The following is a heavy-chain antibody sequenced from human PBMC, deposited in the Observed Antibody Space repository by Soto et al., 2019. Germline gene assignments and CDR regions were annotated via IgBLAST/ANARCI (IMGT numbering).Heavy chain of an antibody. D-gene: IGHD6-13*01. Sequence: SETLSLTCTVSGGSISSGDYYWSWIRQPPGKGLEWIGYVYNSGSTNYNPSLKSRVTISEDTSKSQFSLKVNSMTAADTAVYYCARYRREAVAGYTLDNWGQGILVTVSS. CDR3: ARYRREAVAGYTLDN. CDR1: GGSISSGDYY. V-gene: IGHV4-61*08. J-gene: IGHJ4*02. CDR2: VYNSGST.